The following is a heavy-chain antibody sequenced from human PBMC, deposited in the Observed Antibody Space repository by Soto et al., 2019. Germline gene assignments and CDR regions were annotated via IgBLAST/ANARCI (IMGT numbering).Heavy chain of an antibody. Sequence: PGGSLRLSCAASGFTVSSNYMSWVRQAPGKGLEWVSVIYSGGSTYYADSVKGRFTISRDNSKNTLYLQMNSLRAEDTAVYYCAKEKTYSSGWDGMDVWGQGTTVTVSS. J-gene: IGHJ6*02. CDR2: IYSGGST. CDR3: AKEKTYSSGWDGMDV. CDR1: GFTVSSNY. V-gene: IGHV3-53*01. D-gene: IGHD6-19*01.